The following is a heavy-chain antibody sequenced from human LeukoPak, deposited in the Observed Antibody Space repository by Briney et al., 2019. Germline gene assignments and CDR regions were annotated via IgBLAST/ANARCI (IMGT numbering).Heavy chain of an antibody. V-gene: IGHV3-23*01. Sequence: PGGSLRLSCVASGFTFATYAMTWVRLTPGKGLEWVASIGGSGTYANYADSVRGRFIISRDNSKDTLYLQLNSLRAEDTAVYYCGRDPNGDYVGAFEFWGQGTLVSVSS. CDR2: IGGSGTYA. CDR3: GRDPNGDYVGAFEF. D-gene: IGHD4-17*01. CDR1: GFTFATYA. J-gene: IGHJ3*01.